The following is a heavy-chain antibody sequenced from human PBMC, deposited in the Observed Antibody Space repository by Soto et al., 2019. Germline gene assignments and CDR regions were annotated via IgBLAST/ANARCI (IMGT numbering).Heavy chain of an antibody. Sequence: QVQLVQSGAEVKKPGSSVKVSCKASGGTFSSYTISWVRQAPGQWLEWMGRIIPILGIANYAQKFQGRVTGTTDKSTSTAYMELSSLRSEDTAVYYCASDRVVEPAAPRTNWFDPWGQGTLVTVSS. CDR1: GGTFSSYT. V-gene: IGHV1-69*02. CDR3: ASDRVVEPAAPRTNWFDP. J-gene: IGHJ5*02. CDR2: IIPILGIA. D-gene: IGHD2-2*01.